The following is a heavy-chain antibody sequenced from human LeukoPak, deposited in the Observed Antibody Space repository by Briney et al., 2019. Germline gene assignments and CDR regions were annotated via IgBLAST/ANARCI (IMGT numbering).Heavy chain of an antibody. J-gene: IGHJ4*02. CDR1: GFTFSTYT. CDR2: ITRDSGTI. V-gene: IGHV3-48*04. CDR3: ARVPYRYYDSSGYYDLPDY. Sequence: GGSLRLSCVASGFTFSTYTMTWVRQAPGKGLHWISYITRDSGTIYYADSVRGRFTVSRDNAKNTLYLQMNSLRAEDTAVYYCARVPYRYYDSSGYYDLPDYWGQGTLVTVSS. D-gene: IGHD3-22*01.